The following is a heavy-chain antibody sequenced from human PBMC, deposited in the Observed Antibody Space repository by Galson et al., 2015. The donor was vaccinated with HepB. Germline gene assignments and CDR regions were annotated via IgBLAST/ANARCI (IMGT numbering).Heavy chain of an antibody. Sequence: SLRLSCAASGFTFGDYAMSWARQAPGKGLEWVGFIRSKAYGGTTEYAASVKGRFTISRDDSKSIAYLQMNSLKTEDTAVYYCTRARSRLAVAGYFDYWGQGTLVTVSS. CDR2: IRSKAYGGTT. D-gene: IGHD6-19*01. V-gene: IGHV3-49*04. CDR3: TRARSRLAVAGYFDY. CDR1: GFTFGDYA. J-gene: IGHJ4*02.